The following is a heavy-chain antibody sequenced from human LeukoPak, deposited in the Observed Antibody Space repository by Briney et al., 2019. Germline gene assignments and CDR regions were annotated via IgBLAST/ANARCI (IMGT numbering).Heavy chain of an antibody. D-gene: IGHD6-19*01. CDR2: ISGSGGST. CDR3: AKDNRRHYTSGPNPDSLH. V-gene: IGHV3-23*01. J-gene: IGHJ4*02. Sequence: GGSLRLSCAASGLTFSSYAMSWVRQAPGKGLEWVSAISGSGGSTYYADSVKGRFTISRDNSKNSLYPQMNSLRVEDTAFYYCAKDNRRHYTSGPNPDSLHWGQGALVTVSS. CDR1: GLTFSSYA.